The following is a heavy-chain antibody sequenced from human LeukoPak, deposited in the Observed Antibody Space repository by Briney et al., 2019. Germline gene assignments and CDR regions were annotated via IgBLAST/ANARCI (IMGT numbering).Heavy chain of an antibody. CDR1: GFTFSSYA. D-gene: IGHD4-17*01. V-gene: IGHV3-23*01. Sequence: GGSLRLSCAASGFTFSSYAMSWVRQAPGKGLEWVSSISGSGGCTYYADSVKGRFTISRDNSKNTLYLQMNSLRAEDTAVYYCAKDGYYGDYPFDYRGHGTLVTASS. J-gene: IGHJ4*03. CDR2: ISGSGGCT. CDR3: AKDGYYGDYPFDY.